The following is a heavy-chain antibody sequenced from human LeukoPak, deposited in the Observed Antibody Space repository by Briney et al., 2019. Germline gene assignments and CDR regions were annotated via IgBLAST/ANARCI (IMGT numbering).Heavy chain of an antibody. Sequence: PSETLSLTCGVYGGSFTGYYWSWIRQPPGKGLEWIGEINHSGSTNYNPSLKSRVTISVDTSKNQFSLRLTSVTAADTAVYYCARGSHFDPWGQGTLVTVSS. CDR2: INHSGST. V-gene: IGHV4-34*01. J-gene: IGHJ5*02. CDR1: GGSFTGYY. CDR3: ARGSHFDP.